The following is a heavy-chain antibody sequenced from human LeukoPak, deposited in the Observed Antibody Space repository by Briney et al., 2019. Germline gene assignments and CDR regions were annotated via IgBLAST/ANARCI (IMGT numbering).Heavy chain of an antibody. D-gene: IGHD6-13*01. CDR2: IYPDDSNT. Sequence: GESLKISCQGSGYNFPIYWIGWVRQMPGQGLEGMGIIYPDDSNTIYGPSFEGQVTISDDKSINTAYLEWSSLQASHTPIYYCARQGAAGKYYYYYLDVWGKGTTVTVSS. CDR1: GYNFPIYW. V-gene: IGHV5-51*01. CDR3: ARQGAAGKYYYYYLDV. J-gene: IGHJ6*03.